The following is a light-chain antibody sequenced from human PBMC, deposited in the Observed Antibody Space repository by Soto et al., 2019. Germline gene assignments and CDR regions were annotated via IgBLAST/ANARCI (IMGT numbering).Light chain of an antibody. Sequence: QSVLTQPPSASGTPGQRVTISCSGSSSNIGSNTVNWYQQLPGTAPKLLIYSNNQRPSGVPDRFSGSKSGTSASRAISGLQSEDEADYDCAAWDDSLNGYVCGTGTKVTVL. CDR1: SSNIGSNT. V-gene: IGLV1-44*01. CDR2: SNN. CDR3: AAWDDSLNGYV. J-gene: IGLJ1*01.